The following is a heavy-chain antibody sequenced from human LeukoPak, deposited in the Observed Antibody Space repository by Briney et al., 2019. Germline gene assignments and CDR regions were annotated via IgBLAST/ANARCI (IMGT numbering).Heavy chain of an antibody. CDR2: IYGSGGST. D-gene: IGHD3-10*01. CDR1: GFSFSNVA. CDR3: AKVGYFGSGRHYYYYMDV. J-gene: IGHJ6*03. Sequence: PGGSLRLSCAASGFSFSNVAMTWVRQAPGEGLEWVSVIYGSGGSTFYADSVKGRFTMSRDNSKNMLYLEMNTLRAEDTALYYCAKVGYFGSGRHYYYYMDVWGKGTTVTVSS. V-gene: IGHV3-23*01.